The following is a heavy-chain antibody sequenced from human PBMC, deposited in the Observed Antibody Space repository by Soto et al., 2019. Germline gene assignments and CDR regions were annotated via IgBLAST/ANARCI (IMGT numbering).Heavy chain of an antibody. CDR3: ARSPVGRISTRHIDY. J-gene: IGHJ4*02. CDR1: GYTFTSYG. V-gene: IGHV1-18*01. CDR2: ISAYNGNT. D-gene: IGHD2-2*01. Sequence: ASVKVSFKASGYTFTSYGISWVRQAPGQGLEWMGWISAYNGNTNYAQKLQGRVTMTTDTSTSTAYMELRSLRSDDTAVYYCARSPVGRISTRHIDYWGQGTLVTVSS.